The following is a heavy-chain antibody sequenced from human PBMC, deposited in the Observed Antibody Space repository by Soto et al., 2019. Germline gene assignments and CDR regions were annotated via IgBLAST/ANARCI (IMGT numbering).Heavy chain of an antibody. Sequence: ASVKVSCKASGYTFTGYYMHWVRQAPGQGLEWMGWINPNSGGTNYAQKFQGWVTMTRDTSISTAYMELSRLRSDDTAVYYCAREIPQSEAGMDVWGQGTTVTVSS. CDR1: GYTFTGYY. CDR3: AREIPQSEAGMDV. D-gene: IGHD2-21*01. CDR2: INPNSGGT. J-gene: IGHJ6*02. V-gene: IGHV1-2*04.